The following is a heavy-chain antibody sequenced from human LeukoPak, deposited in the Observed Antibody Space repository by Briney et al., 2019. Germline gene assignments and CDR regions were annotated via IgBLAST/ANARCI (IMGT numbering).Heavy chain of an antibody. D-gene: IGHD3-22*01. CDR1: GGSISSSSYY. J-gene: IGHJ3*02. V-gene: IGHV4-39*07. Sequence: PSETLSLTCTVSGGSISSSSYYWGWIRQPPGKGLEWIGEINHSGSTNYNPSLKSRVTISVDTSKNQFSLKLSSVTAADTAVYYCARCNYYDSSGSDAFDIWGQGTMVTVSS. CDR3: ARCNYYDSSGSDAFDI. CDR2: INHSGST.